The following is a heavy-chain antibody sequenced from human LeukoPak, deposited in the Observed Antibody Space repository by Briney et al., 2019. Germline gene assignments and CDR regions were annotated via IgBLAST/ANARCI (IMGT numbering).Heavy chain of an antibody. D-gene: IGHD4-11*01. J-gene: IGHJ4*02. CDR2: IWSDGTNS. CDR3: AKDAQRGFDYSNSLDK. V-gene: IGHV3-33*06. CDR1: GFTFSHYG. Sequence: PGRSLRLSCAPSGFTFSHYGMHCVRQAPSKGLEWVAVIWSDGTNSFYGDPVKGRFTISRDNFQRTVYLQMNSLRAEDTAVYYCAKDAQRGFDYSNSLDKWGQGTLVTVSS.